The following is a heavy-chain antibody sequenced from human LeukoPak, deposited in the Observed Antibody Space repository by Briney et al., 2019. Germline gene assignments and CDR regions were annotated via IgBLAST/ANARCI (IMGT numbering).Heavy chain of an antibody. J-gene: IGHJ3*02. D-gene: IGHD6-13*01. CDR3: ARDLYSSSSI. CDR2: ISSSSSYI. Sequence: GGSLRLSCAASGFTFSSYSMNWVRQAPGKGLEWVSSISSSSSYIYYADSVKGRFTISRDNSKNTLYLQMGSLRAEDMAVYYCARDLYSSSSIWGQGTMVTVSS. CDR1: GFTFSSYS. V-gene: IGHV3-21*01.